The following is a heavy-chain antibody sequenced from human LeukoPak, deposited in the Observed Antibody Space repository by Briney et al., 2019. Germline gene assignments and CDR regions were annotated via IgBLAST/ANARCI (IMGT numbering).Heavy chain of an antibody. Sequence: ASVKVSCKASGYTFTDYYMHWVRQAPGQGLEWMGWINPNSGGTHYAQTFLGRITMTRDTSISTAYMELKRLRSDDTALYSCAISEQPWRYFDYWGQGPLVTVAS. V-gene: IGHV1-2*02. D-gene: IGHD1/OR15-1a*01. J-gene: IGHJ4*02. CDR1: GYTFTDYY. CDR2: INPNSGGT. CDR3: AISEQPWRYFDY.